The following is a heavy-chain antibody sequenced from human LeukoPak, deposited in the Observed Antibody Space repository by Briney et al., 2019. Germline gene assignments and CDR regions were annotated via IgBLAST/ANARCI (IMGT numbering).Heavy chain of an antibody. V-gene: IGHV4-34*01. CDR1: GGSFSGYY. J-gene: IGHJ4*02. Sequence: SETLSLTCAVYGGSFSGYYWSWIRQPPGKGLEWLGEINHSGSTNYNPSLKSRVTISVDTSKNQFSLKLSSVTAADTAVYYCARLIMGATSIDYWGQGTLVTVSS. CDR2: INHSGST. CDR3: ARLIMGATSIDY. D-gene: IGHD1-26*01.